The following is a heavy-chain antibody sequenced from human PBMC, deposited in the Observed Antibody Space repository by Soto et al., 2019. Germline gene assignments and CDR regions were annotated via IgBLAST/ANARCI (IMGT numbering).Heavy chain of an antibody. D-gene: IGHD2-15*01. CDR3: AKEVAVVAANPFDY. J-gene: IGHJ4*02. V-gene: IGHV3-23*01. CDR2: ISGSGGNT. Sequence: LRLSCAASGFTFSSYAMSWARQAPGKGLEWVSGISGSGGNTYYADSVKGRFTISRDNSKNTLYLQMNSLRGEDTAVYYCAKEVAVVAANPFDYWGQGTPVTVSS. CDR1: GFTFSSYA.